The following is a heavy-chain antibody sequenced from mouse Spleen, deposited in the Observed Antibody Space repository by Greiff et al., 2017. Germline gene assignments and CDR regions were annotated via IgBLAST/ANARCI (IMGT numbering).Heavy chain of an antibody. J-gene: IGHJ4*01. CDR3: TRMGLDAMDY. D-gene: IGHD4-1*01. V-gene: IGHV5-9-1*02. Sequence: TVKGRFTISRDNARNTLYLQMSSLKSEDTAMYYCTRMGLDAMDYWGQGTSVTVSS.